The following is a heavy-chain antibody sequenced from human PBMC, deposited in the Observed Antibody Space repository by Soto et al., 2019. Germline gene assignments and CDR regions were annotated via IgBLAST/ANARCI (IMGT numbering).Heavy chain of an antibody. V-gene: IGHV3-7*05. CDR3: ARDQVVGASDAFDI. D-gene: IGHD1-26*01. Sequence: VQLEECGGGLVQPGRSLRLSCAASGFTFSSYWMSWVRQAPGKGLEWVANIKQDGSEKYYVDSVKGRFTISRDNAKNSLYLQMNSLRAEDTAVYYCARDQVVGASDAFDIWGQGTMVTVSS. J-gene: IGHJ3*02. CDR2: IKQDGSEK. CDR1: GFTFSSYW.